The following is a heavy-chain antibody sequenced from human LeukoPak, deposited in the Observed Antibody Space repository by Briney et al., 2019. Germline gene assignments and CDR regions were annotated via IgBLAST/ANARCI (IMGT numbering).Heavy chain of an antibody. CDR3: ARLPQLWDKFDP. CDR2: IYYSGST. D-gene: IGHD5-18*01. J-gene: IGHJ5*02. V-gene: IGHV4-39*07. CDR1: GGSISSSSYY. Sequence: SETLSLTCTVSGGSISSSSYYWGWIRQPPGKGLEWIGSIYYSGSTYYNPSLKSRVTISVDTSKNQFSLKLSSVTAADTAVYYCARLPQLWDKFDPWGQGTLVTVSS.